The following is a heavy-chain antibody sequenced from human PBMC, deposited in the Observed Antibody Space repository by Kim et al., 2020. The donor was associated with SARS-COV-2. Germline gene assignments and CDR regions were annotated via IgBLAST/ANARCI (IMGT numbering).Heavy chain of an antibody. CDR1: GYSFTSYW. Sequence: GESLKISCKGSGYSFTSYWIGWVRQMPGKGLEWMGIIYPGDSDTKYSPSFQVQVTISADKSISTAYLQWSSLKASDTAMYHCAIMVRCASRFDPWGQGTLVTPSS. D-gene: IGHD3-10*01. J-gene: IGHJ5*02. CDR2: IYPGDSDT. CDR3: AIMVRCASRFDP. V-gene: IGHV5-51*01.